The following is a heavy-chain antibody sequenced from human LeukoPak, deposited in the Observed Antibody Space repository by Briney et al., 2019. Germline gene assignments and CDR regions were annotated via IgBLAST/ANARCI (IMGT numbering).Heavy chain of an antibody. J-gene: IGHJ4*02. CDR2: IYYSGST. D-gene: IGHD4-23*01. CDR3: AGRQEYGGNSDWPGDY. Sequence: SETLSLTCTVSGGSVSSGSYYWGWIRQPPGKGLEWIGSIYYSGSTYYNPSLKSRVTISVDTSKNQFSLKLSSVTAADTAVYYCAGRQEYGGNSDWPGDYWGQGTLVTVSS. V-gene: IGHV4-39*01. CDR1: GGSVSSGSYY.